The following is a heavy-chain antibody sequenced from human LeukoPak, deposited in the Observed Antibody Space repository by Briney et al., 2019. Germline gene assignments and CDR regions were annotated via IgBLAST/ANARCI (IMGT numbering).Heavy chain of an antibody. CDR2: MNPNSGNT. CDR3: ARGPAPYYYDSSGYYYGL. J-gene: IGHJ4*02. Sequence: GASVKVSCKASGYTFTSYDINWVRQATGQGLEWMGWMNPNSGNTGYAQKFQGRVAMTRNTSISTAYMELSSLRSEDTAVYYCARGPAPYYYDSSGYYYGLWGQGTLVTVSS. CDR1: GYTFTSYD. V-gene: IGHV1-8*01. D-gene: IGHD3-22*01.